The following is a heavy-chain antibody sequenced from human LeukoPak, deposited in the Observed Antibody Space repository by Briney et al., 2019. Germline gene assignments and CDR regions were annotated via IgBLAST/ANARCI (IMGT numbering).Heavy chain of an antibody. Sequence: GSLRLSCAASGFTFSSYAMSWVRQAPGKGLEWIGEINHSGSTNYNPSLKSRVTISVDTSKNQFSLKLSSVTAADTAVYYCARAFDIWGQGTMVTVSS. CDR1: GFTFSSYA. V-gene: IGHV4-34*01. J-gene: IGHJ3*02. CDR3: ARAFDI. CDR2: INHSGST.